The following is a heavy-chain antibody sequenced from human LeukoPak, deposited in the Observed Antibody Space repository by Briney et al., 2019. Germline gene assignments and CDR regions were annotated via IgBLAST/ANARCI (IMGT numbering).Heavy chain of an antibody. CDR2: ISGDGVST. CDR3: ARESGKFDY. Sequence: GGSLRLSCVASGLPIGDFAMHWVRQAPGQGLEWVSLISGDGVSTFFADSVKGRFSISRDNSKNSLFLEMSSLRTEDTAMYYCARESGKFDYWGQGTLVTVSS. CDR1: GLPIGDFA. V-gene: IGHV3-43*02. J-gene: IGHJ4*02.